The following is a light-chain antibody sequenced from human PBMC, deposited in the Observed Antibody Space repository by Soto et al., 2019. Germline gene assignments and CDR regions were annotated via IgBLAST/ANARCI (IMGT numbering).Light chain of an antibody. V-gene: IGKV3-15*01. CDR2: GAS. CDR3: QQHNNWPPWT. J-gene: IGKJ1*01. Sequence: EIVMTQSPATLSVSPGERATLSCRASQSVSNNLAWYQQKPGQAPRLLIYGASTRATGIPARFSGSGSGTEFTLTISSLQSEDFAFYYCQQHNNWPPWTFGQGTKLEIK. CDR1: QSVSNN.